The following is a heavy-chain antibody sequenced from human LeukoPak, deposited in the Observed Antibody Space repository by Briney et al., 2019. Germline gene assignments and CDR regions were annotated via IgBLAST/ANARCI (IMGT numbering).Heavy chain of an antibody. V-gene: IGHV1-2*06. CDR2: INPNSGGT. CDR3: ARETPAATYFDY. J-gene: IGHJ4*02. Sequence: ASVKVSCKASGYTLTDYYMHWVRQAPGQGLEWMGRINPNSGGTNYAQKFQGRVTMTRDTSISTVYMELSSLGSEDTAVYYCARETPAATYFDYWGQGTLVTVSS. CDR1: GYTLTDYY. D-gene: IGHD2-15*01.